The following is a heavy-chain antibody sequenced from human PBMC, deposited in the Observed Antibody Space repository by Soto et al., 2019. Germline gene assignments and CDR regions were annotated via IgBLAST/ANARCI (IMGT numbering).Heavy chain of an antibody. J-gene: IGHJ4*02. CDR3: ARDRPGSMVRGVIDY. Sequence: GGSLRLSCAASGFTFSSYGMHWVRQAPGKGLEWVAVIWYDGSNKYYADSVKGRFTISRDNSKNTLYLQMNSLRAEDTAVYYCARDRPGSMVRGVIDYWGQGTLVTVSS. CDR1: GFTFSSYG. CDR2: IWYDGSNK. D-gene: IGHD3-10*01. V-gene: IGHV3-33*01.